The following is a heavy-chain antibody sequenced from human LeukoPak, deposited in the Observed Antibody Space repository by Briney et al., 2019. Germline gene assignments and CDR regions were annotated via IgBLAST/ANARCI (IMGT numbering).Heavy chain of an antibody. CDR1: GFTFSTYA. V-gene: IGHV3-30*04. CDR3: ARDGGSHEFDY. J-gene: IGHJ4*02. CDR2: ISYDGGNK. D-gene: IGHD2-15*01. Sequence: PGRSLRLSCAASGFTFSTYAMHWVRQAPGKGLEWVAVISYDGGNKYYADSVKGRFTISRDNTKNTMYLQINSLRVEDTALYYCARDGGSHEFDYWGQGSLVTVSS.